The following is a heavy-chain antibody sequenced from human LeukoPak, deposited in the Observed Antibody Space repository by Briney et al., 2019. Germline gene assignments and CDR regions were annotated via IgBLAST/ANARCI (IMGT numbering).Heavy chain of an antibody. CDR3: ARSTTVTSNFDY. J-gene: IGHJ4*02. CDR1: GFTFSSYA. D-gene: IGHD4-17*01. CDR2: ISGSGGST. V-gene: IGHV3-23*01. Sequence: TGGSLRLSCAASGFTFSSYAMSWVRQAPGKGLEWVSAISGSGGSTYYADSVKGRFTISRDNSKNTLYLQMNSLRAEDTAVYYCARSTTVTSNFDYWGQGTLVTVSS.